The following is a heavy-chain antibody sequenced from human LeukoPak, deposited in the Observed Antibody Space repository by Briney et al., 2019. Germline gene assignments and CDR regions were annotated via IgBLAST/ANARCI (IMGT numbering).Heavy chain of an antibody. J-gene: IGHJ6*02. CDR1: GGSLSSGDYY. CDR2: IYYSGST. CDR3: ARDCVVAYPRGMDV. Sequence: SQTLSLTCTVSGGSLSSGDYYWSWIRQPPGKGLEWIGYIYYSGSTYYNPSLKSRVTISVDTSKNQFSLKLSSVTAADTAVYYCARDCVVAYPRGMDVWGQGTTVTVSS. V-gene: IGHV4-30-4*01. D-gene: IGHD2-15*01.